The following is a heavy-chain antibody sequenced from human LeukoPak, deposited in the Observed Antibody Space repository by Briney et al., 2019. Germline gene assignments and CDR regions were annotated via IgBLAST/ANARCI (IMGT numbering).Heavy chain of an antibody. J-gene: IGHJ6*03. Sequence: ASVKISCKASGYTFTSYDINWVRHDTRQGREWMGWMNPNSGNTGYAQKFQGRVTITRNTSISTAYMELSSLRSEDTAVYYCARGSSFTIFGVVAPFYYYYMDVWGKGTTVTVSS. D-gene: IGHD3-3*01. CDR1: GYTFTSYD. CDR2: MNPNSGNT. V-gene: IGHV1-8*03. CDR3: ARGSSFTIFGVVAPFYYYYMDV.